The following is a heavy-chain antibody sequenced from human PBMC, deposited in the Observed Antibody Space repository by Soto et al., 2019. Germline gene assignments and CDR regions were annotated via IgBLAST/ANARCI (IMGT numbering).Heavy chain of an antibody. D-gene: IGHD3-3*01. CDR2: ISGSGVST. J-gene: IGHJ4*02. Sequence: DVQLLESGGGLVQPGGSLRLSCAASGFTFSDYDMSWVRQAPGKGLEWVSGISGSGVSTKYADSVKGRFAISRDNSKTTLYLQMNSLRADDAAVYYCARHSSYDFWSGYLYWGQGTLVTVSS. V-gene: IGHV3-23*01. CDR3: ARHSSYDFWSGYLY. CDR1: GFTFSDYD.